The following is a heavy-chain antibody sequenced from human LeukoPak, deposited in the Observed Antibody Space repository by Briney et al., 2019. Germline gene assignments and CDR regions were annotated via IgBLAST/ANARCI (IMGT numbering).Heavy chain of an antibody. CDR2: INSDGSST. CDR1: GSTFSSYW. J-gene: IGHJ6*02. D-gene: IGHD6-6*01. V-gene: IGHV3-74*01. CDR3: ARWAARPSPLVAYYYYYGMDV. Sequence: PGGSLRLSCAASGSTFSSYWMHWVRQAPGKGLVWVSRINSDGSSTSYADSVKGRFTISRDNAKNTLYLQMNSLRAEDTAVYYCARWAARPSPLVAYYYYYGMDVWGQGTTVTVSS.